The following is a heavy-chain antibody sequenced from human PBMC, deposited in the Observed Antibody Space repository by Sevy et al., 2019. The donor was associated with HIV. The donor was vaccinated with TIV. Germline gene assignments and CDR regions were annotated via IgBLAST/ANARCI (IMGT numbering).Heavy chain of an antibody. V-gene: IGHV3-13*01. CDR2: IGLAGDT. J-gene: IGHJ2*01. CDR3: ARAWRDRWYFDL. CDR1: GFTFGNYD. Sequence: GGSLRLSCVASGFTFGNYDMHWVRQAKGKGLECVSAIGLAGDTYYPGSVKGRFTISREKDKKSLYLKMNSLRAGDTAVYYCARAWRDRWYFDLWGRGTLVTVSS.